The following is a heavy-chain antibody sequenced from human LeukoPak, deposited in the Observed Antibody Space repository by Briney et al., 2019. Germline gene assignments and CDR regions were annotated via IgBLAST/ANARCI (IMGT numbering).Heavy chain of an antibody. D-gene: IGHD2-15*01. V-gene: IGHV3-23*01. J-gene: IGHJ4*02. Sequence: GGXXRLSCXXSXXTFRAYAMSWVRQAPGKGLEWVSLISASGDTTYYADSVKGRFTISRDNSRNTLYLQMSSLRAEDTAVYYCALGYCSGGDCYAKPYYFDHWGQGTPVTVS. CDR3: ALGYCSGGDCYAKPYYFDH. CDR2: ISASGDTT. CDR1: XXTFRAYA.